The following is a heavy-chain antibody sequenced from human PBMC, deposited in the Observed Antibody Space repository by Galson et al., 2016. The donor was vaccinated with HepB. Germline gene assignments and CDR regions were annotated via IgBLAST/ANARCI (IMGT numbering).Heavy chain of an antibody. Sequence: SETLSLTCTVSGGSISSYYWSWIRQPPGKGLEWIGYVYYSGSTNYNPSLKSRVTISVDTSKNQFSLKLSSVTAADTAVYYCARGDCFWSGFSIPYYFDYWGQGALVTVSS. J-gene: IGHJ4*02. D-gene: IGHD3-3*01. CDR3: ARGDCFWSGFSIPYYFDY. CDR1: GGSISSYY. V-gene: IGHV4-59*01. CDR2: VYYSGST.